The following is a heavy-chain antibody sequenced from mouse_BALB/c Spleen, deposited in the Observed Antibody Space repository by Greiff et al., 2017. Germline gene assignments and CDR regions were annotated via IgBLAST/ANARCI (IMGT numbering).Heavy chain of an antibody. D-gene: IGHD2-10*02. CDR3: AREYGAMDY. CDR2: ISTYYGDA. J-gene: IGHJ4*01. V-gene: IGHV1S137*01. Sequence: VKLVESGAELVRPGVSVKISCKGSGYTFTDYAMHWVKQSHAKSLEWIGVISTYYGDASYNQKFKGKATMTVDKSSSTAYMELARLTSEDSAIYYCAREYGAMDYWGQGTSVTVSS. CDR1: GYTFTDYA.